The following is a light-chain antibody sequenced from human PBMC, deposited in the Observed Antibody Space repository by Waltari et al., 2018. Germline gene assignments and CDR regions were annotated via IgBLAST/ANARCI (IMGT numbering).Light chain of an antibody. CDR1: QNINKW. CDR2: SAS. J-gene: IGKJ4*01. V-gene: IGKV1-5*03. CDR3: QQYIAYPLT. Sequence: DIQMTQPPFTLSASVVDRVTITCRASQNINKWLAWYQQKPGKAPNHLIYSASTLESGVPSRFSGSGFGTEFTLTISSLQPDDFATYYCQQYIAYPLTFGAGTNVEI.